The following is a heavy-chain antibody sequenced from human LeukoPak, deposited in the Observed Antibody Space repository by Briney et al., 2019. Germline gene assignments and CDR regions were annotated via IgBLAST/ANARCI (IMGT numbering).Heavy chain of an antibody. Sequence: GPVKVSCKASGYTFTNYDINWVRQATGQGLEWMGWMNPNSGNTGYAQKFQGRVTMTRNTSVSTAYMELSSLRSEDTAVYYCATDDSSGYSGYWGQGTLVTVSS. CDR1: GYTFTNYD. CDR3: ATDDSSGYSGY. V-gene: IGHV1-8*01. D-gene: IGHD3-22*01. J-gene: IGHJ4*02. CDR2: MNPNSGNT.